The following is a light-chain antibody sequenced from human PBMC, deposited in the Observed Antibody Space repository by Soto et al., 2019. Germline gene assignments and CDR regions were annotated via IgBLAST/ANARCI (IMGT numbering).Light chain of an antibody. J-gene: IGKJ2*01. CDR2: GAS. Sequence: VLTQSPGTLSLSPGERATLSCRASQNVKNNYLAWYQQKHGQAPRLLIRGASCWATGLPDRFSGSGSGTAFHLTISRLEPEDFAVYYCQQYGSSPGTFGQGTKLEIK. V-gene: IGKV3-20*01. CDR1: QNVKNNY. CDR3: QQYGSSPGT.